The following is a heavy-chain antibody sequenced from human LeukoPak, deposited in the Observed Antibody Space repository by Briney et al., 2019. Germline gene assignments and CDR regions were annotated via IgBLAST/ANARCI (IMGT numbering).Heavy chain of an antibody. D-gene: IGHD1-1*01. CDR2: IIPRLDIA. CDR1: GGIFSSHA. J-gene: IGHJ6*02. Sequence: GASVKVSCKASGGIFSSHAISWVRQAPGQGLEWMGRIIPRLDIAIYAQMFQGRVTITADKATTTAYMELTSLRSEDTAVYYCARIRTGTTYYYAMDVWGQGTTVTVS. CDR3: ARIRTGTTYYYAMDV. V-gene: IGHV1-69*04.